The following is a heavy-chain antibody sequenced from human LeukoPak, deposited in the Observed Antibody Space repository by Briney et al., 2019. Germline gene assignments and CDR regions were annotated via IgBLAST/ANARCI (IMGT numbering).Heavy chain of an antibody. CDR3: ARNIAAAGTGIWFDP. D-gene: IGHD6-13*01. CDR2: IYYSGST. J-gene: IGHJ5*02. CDR1: GGSISSHY. V-gene: IGHV4-59*11. Sequence: SETLSLTCTVSGGSISSHYWSWIRQPPGKGLEWIGYIYYSGSTNYNPSLKSRVTISVDTSKNQFSLKLSSVTAADTAVYYCARNIAAAGTGIWFDPWGQGTLVIVSS.